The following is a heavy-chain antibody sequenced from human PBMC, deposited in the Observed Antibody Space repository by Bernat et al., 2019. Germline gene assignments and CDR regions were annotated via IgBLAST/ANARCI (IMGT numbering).Heavy chain of an antibody. Sequence: QVQLVESGGGVVQPGRSLRLSCAASGFTFSSYGMHWVRQAPGKGLEWVAVIWYDGSNKYYADSVKGRFTISRDNSKNTLYLQMNSLRAEDTAVYYCARAKYSSREGRPPNNWFDPWGQGTLVTVSS. J-gene: IGHJ5*02. CDR2: IWYDGSNK. V-gene: IGHV3-33*01. CDR3: ARAKYSSREGRPPNNWFDP. D-gene: IGHD6-13*01. CDR1: GFTFSSYG.